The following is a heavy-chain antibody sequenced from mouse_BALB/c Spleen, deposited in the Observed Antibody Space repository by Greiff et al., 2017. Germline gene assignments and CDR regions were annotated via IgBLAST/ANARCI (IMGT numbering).Heavy chain of an antibody. CDR1: GYTFTDYA. D-gene: IGHD2-4*01. J-gene: IGHJ3*01. CDR3: ASSYYDPFAY. V-gene: IGHV1-67*01. CDR2: ISTYSGNT. Sequence: VQLQQSGPELVRPGVSVKISCKGSGYTFTDYAMHWVKQSHAKSLEWIGVISTYSGNTDYNQKFKGKATMTVDKSSSTAYMELARLTSEDSAIYYCASSYYDPFAYWGQGTLVTVSA.